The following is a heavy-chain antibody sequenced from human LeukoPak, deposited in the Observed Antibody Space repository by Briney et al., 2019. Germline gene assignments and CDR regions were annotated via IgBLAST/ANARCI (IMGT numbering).Heavy chain of an antibody. D-gene: IGHD6-13*01. CDR1: GFTFSSYA. CDR3: AKASGYSSSWYPNWFDP. V-gene: IGHV3-23*01. Sequence: GGSLRLSCAASGFTFSSYAMSWVRQAPGKGLEWVSAISGSGGSTYYADSVKGRFTISRDNSKNTLYLQMTSLRAEDTAVYYCAKASGYSSSWYPNWFDPWGQGTLVTVSS. CDR2: ISGSGGST. J-gene: IGHJ5*02.